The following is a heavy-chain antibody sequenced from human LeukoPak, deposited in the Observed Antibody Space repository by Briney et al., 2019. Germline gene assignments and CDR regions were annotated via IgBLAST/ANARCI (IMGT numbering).Heavy chain of an antibody. V-gene: IGHV4-31*03. CDR2: IYYSGST. CDR1: GGSISSGGYY. CDR3: ARRRARLNSGRPARFVNEYFQH. D-gene: IGHD1-26*01. J-gene: IGHJ1*01. Sequence: PSQTLSLTCTVSGGSISSGGYYWSWIRQHPGKGLEWIGYIYYSGSTYYNPSLKSRVTISVDTSKNQFSLKLSSVTAADTAVYYCARRRARLNSGRPARFVNEYFQHWGQGTLVTVSS.